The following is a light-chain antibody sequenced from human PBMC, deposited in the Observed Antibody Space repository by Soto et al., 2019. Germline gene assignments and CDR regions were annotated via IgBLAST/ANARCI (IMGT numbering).Light chain of an antibody. Sequence: DIQMTQSPPSVSASVGDNVTVTCRASQGISRSLAWYQQKPGKAPKLLIYGASTVQSGVPSRFRGTGSGTDFTLTITGLQPEDFASYFCQQGDNFPLTFGQGTRVDMK. J-gene: IGKJ2*01. V-gene: IGKV1-12*01. CDR3: QQGDNFPLT. CDR1: QGISRS. CDR2: GAS.